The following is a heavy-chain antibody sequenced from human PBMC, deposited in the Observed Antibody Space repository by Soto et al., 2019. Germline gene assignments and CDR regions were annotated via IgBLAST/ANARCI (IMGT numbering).Heavy chain of an antibody. Sequence: ASVKVSCKASGYTFTNFGVTWVRRAPGQGLEWMGWISAYTDTPNYAQKFQGRVNMTIDTSTSTAYMDLMSLTSDDTAVYYCARVIPGVEAWFDPWGQVTLVTVSS. J-gene: IGHJ5*02. D-gene: IGHD2-2*01. CDR2: ISAYTDTP. V-gene: IGHV1-18*01. CDR1: GYTFTNFG. CDR3: ARVIPGVEAWFDP.